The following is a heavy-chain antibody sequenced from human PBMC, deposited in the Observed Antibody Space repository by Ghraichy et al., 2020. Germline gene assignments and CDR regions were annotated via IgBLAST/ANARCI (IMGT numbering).Heavy chain of an antibody. CDR1: GGSFSGYY. V-gene: IGHV4-34*01. D-gene: IGHD3-10*01. CDR3: ARGRITMVRGVATEYYGMDV. Sequence: SETLSLTCAVYGGSFSGYYWSWIRQPPGKGLEWIGEINHSGSTNYNPSLKSRVTISVDTSKNQFSLKLSSVTAADTAVYYCARGRITMVRGVATEYYGMDVWGQGTTVTVSS. J-gene: IGHJ6*02. CDR2: INHSGST.